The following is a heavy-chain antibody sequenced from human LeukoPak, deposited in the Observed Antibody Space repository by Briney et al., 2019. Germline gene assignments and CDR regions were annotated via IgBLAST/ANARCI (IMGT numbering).Heavy chain of an antibody. CDR2: INHSGST. D-gene: IGHD2-2*01. Sequence: SETLSLTCAVYGGSFSGYYWSWIRQPPGKGLEWIGEINHSGSTNYNPSLKSRVTISVDTSKTQFSLKLSSVTAADTAVYYCALPGCSSTSCFTFDPWGQGTLVTVSS. V-gene: IGHV4-34*01. CDR3: ALPGCSSTSCFTFDP. J-gene: IGHJ5*02. CDR1: GGSFSGYY.